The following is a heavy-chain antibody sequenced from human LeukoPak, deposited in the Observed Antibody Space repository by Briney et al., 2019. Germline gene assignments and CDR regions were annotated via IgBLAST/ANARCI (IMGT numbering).Heavy chain of an antibody. Sequence: GASVKVSCKASGYTFTSYYMHWVRQAPGQGLEWMGIINPSGGSTSYTQKFQGRVTMTRDMSTSTVYMELSSLRSEDTAVYYCATDYGDYRKDYWGQGTLVTVSS. CDR2: INPSGGST. CDR3: ATDYGDYRKDY. D-gene: IGHD4-17*01. V-gene: IGHV1-46*01. J-gene: IGHJ4*02. CDR1: GYTFTSYY.